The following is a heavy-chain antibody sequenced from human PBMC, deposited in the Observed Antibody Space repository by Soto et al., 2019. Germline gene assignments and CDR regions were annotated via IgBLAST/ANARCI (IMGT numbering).Heavy chain of an antibody. CDR1: GYTFTSYG. V-gene: IGHV1-3*01. CDR3: ARDPNDSSAYYHHYYYGMDV. CDR2: INAGNGNT. D-gene: IGHD3-22*01. Sequence: ASVKVSCKASGYTFTSYGIHWVRQAPGQRLEWTGWINAGNGNTKYSEKFQGRVTITRDTSASTAYLELSSLRSEDTAVYCCARDPNDSSAYYHHYYYGMDVWGQGTTVTVSS. J-gene: IGHJ6*02.